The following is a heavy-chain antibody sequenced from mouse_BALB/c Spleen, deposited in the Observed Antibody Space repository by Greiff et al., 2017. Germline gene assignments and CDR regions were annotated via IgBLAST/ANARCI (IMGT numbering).Heavy chain of an antibody. CDR1: GFSLTSYG. V-gene: IGHV2-2*02. J-gene: IGHJ3*01. CDR3: ARGDRYDVAY. CDR2: IWSGGST. D-gene: IGHD2-14*01. Sequence: VQLQQSGPGLVQPSQSLSITCTVSGFSLTSYGVHWVRQSPGKGLEWLGVIWSGGSTDYNAAFISRLSISKDNSKSQVFFKMNSLQANDTAIYYCARGDRYDVAYWGQGTLVTVSA.